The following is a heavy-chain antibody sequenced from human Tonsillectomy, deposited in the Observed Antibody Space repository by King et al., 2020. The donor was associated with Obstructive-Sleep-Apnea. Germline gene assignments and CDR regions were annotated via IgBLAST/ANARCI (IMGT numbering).Heavy chain of an antibody. D-gene: IGHD5-12*01. J-gene: IGHJ4*02. CDR2: INEHVSEK. CDR3: ARAGNVATVDY. Sequence: VQLVESGGGLVKPGGSLRLSCTASGFTFSYYWMSWVRQAPGKGLDWVANINEHVSEKSYVDSLEGRFTSSRDNARNALFLQWNSLRGDDTAVYYCARAGNVATVDYWGQGTLVTVSS. CDR1: GFTFSYYW. V-gene: IGHV3-7*03.